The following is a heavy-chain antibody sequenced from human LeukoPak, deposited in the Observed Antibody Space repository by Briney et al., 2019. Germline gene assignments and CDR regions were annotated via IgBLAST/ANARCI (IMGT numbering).Heavy chain of an antibody. Sequence: SETLSLICAVYGESFTTFYWGLIRQTPGKGLEWIGEINHTGSTNYNPSLKSRFTISIDTSKNHFSLKLNSVTAADTAVYYCARRVKVNFVGLFGEDNNYYYMDVWGKGTTVSVS. D-gene: IGHD3-10*02. CDR3: ARRVKVNFVGLFGEDNNYYYMDV. J-gene: IGHJ6*03. CDR1: GESFTTFY. V-gene: IGHV4-34*01. CDR2: INHTGST.